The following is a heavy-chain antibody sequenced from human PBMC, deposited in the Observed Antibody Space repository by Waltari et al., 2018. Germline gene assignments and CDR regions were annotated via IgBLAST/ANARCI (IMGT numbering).Heavy chain of an antibody. D-gene: IGHD6-6*01. CDR1: GGTFSSYT. CDR2: LIPIRGIA. Sequence: QVQLVQSGAEVKKPGSSVKVSCKASGGTFSSYTIRWVRQAPGQGIEWMVRLIPIRGIANYEQKYQGRVTITADKSSSTAYIELSSLRAEDTAVYYCASEGSSSSVYWGQGTLVTVSS. CDR3: ASEGSSSSVY. V-gene: IGHV1-69*02. J-gene: IGHJ4*02.